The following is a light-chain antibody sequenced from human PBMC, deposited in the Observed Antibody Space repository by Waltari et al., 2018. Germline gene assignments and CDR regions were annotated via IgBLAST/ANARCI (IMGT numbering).Light chain of an antibody. V-gene: IGLV1-40*01. CDR2: GNC. CDR1: KSNIGADYD. J-gene: IGLJ2*01. Sequence: QSVLTQPPSVSGAPGQGVTISCTGSKSNIGADYDVHWYQHLPGAAPKLLIYGNCNRPSGVPDGCSGSKSGTSASLAITGLQAEDEAEYYCQSYDNSLSGVVIGGGTKLTVL. CDR3: QSYDNSLSGVV.